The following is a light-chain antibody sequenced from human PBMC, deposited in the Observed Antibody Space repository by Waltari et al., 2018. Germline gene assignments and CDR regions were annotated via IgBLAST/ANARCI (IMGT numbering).Light chain of an antibody. J-gene: IGKJ1*01. CDR2: KVS. CDR1: QSLVHTDGHTY. Sequence: DVVMTQSPLSLPVSLGQPASIPCRSSQSLVHTDGHTYLNWFQQRPGQSPRRLIYKVSNRDSGVPDRFSGSGSDTAFTLKISREEAEDVGIYYCMQATNWPLTFGQGTKVEIQ. CDR3: MQATNWPLT. V-gene: IGKV2-30*02.